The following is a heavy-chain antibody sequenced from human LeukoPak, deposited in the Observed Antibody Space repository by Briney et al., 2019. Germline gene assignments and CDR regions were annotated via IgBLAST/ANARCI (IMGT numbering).Heavy chain of an antibody. V-gene: IGHV3-33*01. Sequence: GGSLRLSCAASGFSSYGMHWVRQAPGKGLEWVAVIWYDESIKYYADSVKGRFTISRDNSRNTLYLQMNSLRAEDTAVYYCARDGFSSSWYGRALDYWGQGTLVTVSP. CDR1: GFSSYG. D-gene: IGHD6-13*01. J-gene: IGHJ4*02. CDR2: IWYDESIK. CDR3: ARDGFSSSWYGRALDY.